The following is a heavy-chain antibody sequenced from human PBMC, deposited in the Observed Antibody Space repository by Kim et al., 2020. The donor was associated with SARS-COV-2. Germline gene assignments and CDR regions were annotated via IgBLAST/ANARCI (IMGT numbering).Heavy chain of an antibody. Sequence: GGSLRLSCAVSGFPVSNNYMSWVRQAPGKGLEYVSLIDSGGGSLYTDSVQGRFTLSRDTSKNILYLQMNNLRVEDTAVYYCGSGNRIHGRGWGQGVQVTVSS. CDR2: IDSGGGS. CDR3: GSGNRIHGRG. J-gene: IGHJ4*02. D-gene: IGHD5-12*01. V-gene: IGHV3-53*01. CDR1: GFPVSNNY.